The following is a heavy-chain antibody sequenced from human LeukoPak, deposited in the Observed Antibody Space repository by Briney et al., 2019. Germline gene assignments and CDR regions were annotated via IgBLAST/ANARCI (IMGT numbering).Heavy chain of an antibody. V-gene: IGHV4-59*01. CDR3: ARDRVMVALGIYYYGMDV. D-gene: IGHD2-15*01. CDR2: INYSGST. CDR1: GGSISSYH. Sequence: SETLSLTCTVSGGSISSYHWSWIRQPPGKGLEWIGYINYSGSTNYNPSLKSRVTISVDTSKNQFSLKLSSVTAADTAVYYCARDRVMVALGIYYYGMDVWGQGTTVTVSS. J-gene: IGHJ6*02.